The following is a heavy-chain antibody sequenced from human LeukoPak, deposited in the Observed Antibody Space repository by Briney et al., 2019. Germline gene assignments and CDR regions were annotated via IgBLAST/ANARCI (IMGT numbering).Heavy chain of an antibody. CDR2: IYYSGST. J-gene: IGHJ3*02. Sequence: PSETLSLTCTVSGGSISSSSYYWGWIRQPPGKGLEWIGSIYYSGSTYYNPSLKGRVTISVDTSKNQFSLKLSSVTAADTAVYYCARARRTQVGAFDIWGQGTMVTVSS. D-gene: IGHD3/OR15-3a*01. CDR3: ARARRTQVGAFDI. V-gene: IGHV4-39*07. CDR1: GGSISSSSYY.